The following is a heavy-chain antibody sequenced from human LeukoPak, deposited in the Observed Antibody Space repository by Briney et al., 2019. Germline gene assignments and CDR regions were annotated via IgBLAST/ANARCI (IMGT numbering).Heavy chain of an antibody. V-gene: IGHV3-23*01. CDR1: GVTFSSYA. CDR2: ISGSGGST. CDR3: AKGRTAYCSSTSCYTIDY. J-gene: IGHJ4*02. D-gene: IGHD2-2*02. Sequence: GGSLRLSCAAPGVTFSSYAMSWVRQAPGKGLEWVSGISGSGGSTYYADSVKRRFTISRDNSKITLYLQMNSLRAEDTAVYYCAKGRTAYCSSTSCYTIDYWGQGTLVTVSS.